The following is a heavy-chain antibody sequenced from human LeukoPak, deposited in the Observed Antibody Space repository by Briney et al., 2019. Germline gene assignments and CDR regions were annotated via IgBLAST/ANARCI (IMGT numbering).Heavy chain of an antibody. V-gene: IGHV3-48*01. J-gene: IGHJ4*01. D-gene: IGHD3-3*01. Sequence: PGGSLRLSCAASGFSFSSYSINWVRQAPGKGLEWVSYISGDGNAKHYTDSVKGRFTISRDNAKNALYLQMNSLRAEDTAVYYCAKDYRDFWSGYYGYFDFWGHGTRVTVSS. CDR1: GFSFSSYS. CDR2: ISGDGNAK. CDR3: AKDYRDFWSGYYGYFDF.